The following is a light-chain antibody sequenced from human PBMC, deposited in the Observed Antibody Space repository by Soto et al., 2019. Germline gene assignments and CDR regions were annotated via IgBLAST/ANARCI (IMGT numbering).Light chain of an antibody. J-gene: IGKJ2*01. CDR1: QSISSE. V-gene: IGKV3-15*01. CDR3: QQGHNWPLT. Sequence: EIVMTQSPATLSVSPGESATLSCRASQSISSELAWYQQKPGQPPRLLIYGASTRATGVQARFTGSGSGSDLTLTISGMQSEDFAVYYCQQGHNWPLTFGQGTRLEI. CDR2: GAS.